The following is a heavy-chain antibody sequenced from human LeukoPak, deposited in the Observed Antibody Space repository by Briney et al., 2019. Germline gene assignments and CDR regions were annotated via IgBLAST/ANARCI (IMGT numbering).Heavy chain of an antibody. J-gene: IGHJ3*02. CDR1: GYTFTSYA. V-gene: IGHV1-3*01. D-gene: IGHD6-19*01. Sequence: VSVKVSCKASGYTFTSYAMHWVRQAPGQRLEWMGWINAGNGNTKYSQKFQGRVTITRDTSASTAYMELSSLRSEDTAVYYCASGVIAVTGTDAFDIWGQGTMVTVSS. CDR2: INAGNGNT. CDR3: ASGVIAVTGTDAFDI.